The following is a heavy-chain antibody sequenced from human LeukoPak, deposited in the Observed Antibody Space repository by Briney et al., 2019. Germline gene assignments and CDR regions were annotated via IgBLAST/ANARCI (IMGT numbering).Heavy chain of an antibody. J-gene: IGHJ4*02. CDR2: IYYSGST. CDR3: ARDRLEWLSYDY. V-gene: IGHV4-39*07. Sequence: PSETLSLTCTVSGGSISSSSYYWGWIRQPPGKGLEWIGSIYYSGSTYYNPSLKSRVTISVDTSKNQFSLKLSSVTAADTAVYYCARDRLEWLSYDYWGQGTLVTVSS. D-gene: IGHD3-3*01. CDR1: GGSISSSSYY.